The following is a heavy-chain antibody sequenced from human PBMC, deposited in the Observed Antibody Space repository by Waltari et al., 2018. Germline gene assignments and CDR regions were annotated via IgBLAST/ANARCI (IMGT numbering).Heavy chain of an antibody. CDR3: ARWVNYDSSGPLLGYYMDV. Sequence: QVQLQQSGPRLVKPSETLSLTCSVSGGSVSTYYWNWIRQSPGKGLESIGYSFYGGSTKYNPSLESRFSISLDTSKSQVSLKLSSLTAADTAVYYCARWVNYDSSGPLLGYYMDVWGKGTTVTVSS. D-gene: IGHD3-22*01. CDR2: SFYGGST. J-gene: IGHJ6*03. V-gene: IGHV4-59*02. CDR1: GGSVSTYY.